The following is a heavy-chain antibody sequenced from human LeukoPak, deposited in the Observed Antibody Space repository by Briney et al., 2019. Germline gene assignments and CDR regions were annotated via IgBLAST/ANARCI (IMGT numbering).Heavy chain of an antibody. CDR2: ISGSGVST. J-gene: IGHJ4*02. Sequence: GGSLRLSCAASGFTFSSYAMSWVRQTPGKGLEWVSAISGSGVSTYYADSVKGRFTISRDNSKNTLYLQMNSLRVEDTAVYYCTKKGPSTVTTIDYWGQGTLATVSS. CDR3: TKKGPSTVTTIDY. V-gene: IGHV3-23*01. D-gene: IGHD4-11*01. CDR1: GFTFSSYA.